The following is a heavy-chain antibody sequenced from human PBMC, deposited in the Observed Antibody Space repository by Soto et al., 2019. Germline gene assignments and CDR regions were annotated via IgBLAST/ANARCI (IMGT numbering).Heavy chain of an antibody. V-gene: IGHV4-39*01. CDR3: ARPRGYPYYLDY. D-gene: IGHD3-22*01. CDR2: RYYSGTS. Sequence: QLQLQESGPGLVKPSETLSLTCTVSGVSIRSQGYYWGWVRQPPGGGLQWIGARYYSGTSYYNASLKSRVTIAADTSKNQFSLRLSSVTASDTAFYYCARPRGYPYYLDYWGQGALVNVSP. CDR1: GVSIRSQGYY. J-gene: IGHJ4*02.